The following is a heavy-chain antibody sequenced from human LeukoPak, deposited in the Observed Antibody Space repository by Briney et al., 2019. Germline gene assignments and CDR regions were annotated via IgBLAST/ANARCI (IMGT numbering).Heavy chain of an antibody. CDR2: IYYSGST. CDR1: GGSIGSYY. CDR3: AGSGSYYYFEY. V-gene: IGHV4-59*01. Sequence: SETLSLTCTVSGGSIGSYYWIWIRQPPGKGLEWIGYIYYSGSTNYNPSLKSRVTISMDTPKNQFSLKLNSVTAADTAVYYCAGSGSYYYFEYWGQGALVTVSS. J-gene: IGHJ4*02. D-gene: IGHD1-26*01.